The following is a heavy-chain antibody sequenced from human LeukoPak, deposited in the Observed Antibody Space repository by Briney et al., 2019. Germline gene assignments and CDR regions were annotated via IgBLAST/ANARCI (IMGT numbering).Heavy chain of an antibody. Sequence: WETLSLTCTVSGGSISRYYWSWIRQPPGKGLEWSGDIYYSGSTNYNPSLKSRVTISVDTSKNQFSLKLSSVTAADTAVYYCAREYCSVGSCENWFDPCGQGTLVTVSS. V-gene: IGHV4-59*01. CDR2: IYYSGST. CDR3: AREYCSVGSCENWFDP. CDR1: GGSISRYY. D-gene: IGHD2-15*01. J-gene: IGHJ5*02.